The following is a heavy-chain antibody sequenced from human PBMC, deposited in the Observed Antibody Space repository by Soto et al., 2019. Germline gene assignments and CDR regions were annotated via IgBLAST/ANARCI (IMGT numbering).Heavy chain of an antibody. CDR3: ARTPWDGYTAYYFDY. CDR1: GGSIRSSNW. CDR2: IYHRGST. Sequence: QVQLQESGPGLVKPSGTLSLTCAVSGGSIRSSNWWSWVRQPPGKGLEWIGEIYHRGSTNYNPSLKSRVTRSVDKSKNPFSLKLSSVPAADTAVYSCARTPWDGYTAYYFDYWGQGTLVTVSS. J-gene: IGHJ4*02. V-gene: IGHV4-4*02. D-gene: IGHD5-18*01.